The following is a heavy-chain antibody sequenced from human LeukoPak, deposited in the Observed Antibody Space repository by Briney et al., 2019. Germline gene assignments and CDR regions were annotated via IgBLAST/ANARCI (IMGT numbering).Heavy chain of an antibody. V-gene: IGHV4-31*03. Sequence: SETLSRTCTVSGGSISSGGYYWSWIRQHPGMGLEWIGYIYYSGSTYYNPSLKSRVTISVDTSKNQFSLKLSSVTAADTAVYYCARDRDYGGNHRWAFDIWGQGTMVTVSS. CDR1: GGSISSGGYY. J-gene: IGHJ3*02. CDR2: IYYSGST. CDR3: ARDRDYGGNHRWAFDI. D-gene: IGHD4-23*01.